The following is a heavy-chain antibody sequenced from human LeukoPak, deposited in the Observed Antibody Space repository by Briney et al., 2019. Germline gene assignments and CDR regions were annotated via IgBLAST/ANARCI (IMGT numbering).Heavy chain of an antibody. D-gene: IGHD6-19*01. CDR1: GGTFSSYA. CDR2: IIPIFGTA. CDR3: ARGIAVAGPFDY. J-gene: IGHJ4*02. Sequence: ASVKVSCEASGGTFSSYAISWVRQAPGQGLEWMGGIIPIFGTANYAQKFQGRVTITADESTSTAYMELSSLRSEDTAVYYCARGIAVAGPFDYWGQGTLVTVSS. V-gene: IGHV1-69*13.